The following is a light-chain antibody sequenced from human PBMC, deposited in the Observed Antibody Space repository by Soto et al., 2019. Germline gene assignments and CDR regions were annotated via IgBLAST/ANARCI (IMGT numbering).Light chain of an antibody. CDR1: QSLNSSY. CDR3: QQYGSLIT. V-gene: IGKV3-20*01. J-gene: IGKJ5*01. Sequence: EIVLTQSPGTLSLSPGERATLSCRASQSLNSSYLAWHQQKPGQAPRLFIYGAFSRATGIPDRFSGSGSGTDFTLTISRLEPEDCAVYYCQQYGSLITFGQGTRLEIK. CDR2: GAF.